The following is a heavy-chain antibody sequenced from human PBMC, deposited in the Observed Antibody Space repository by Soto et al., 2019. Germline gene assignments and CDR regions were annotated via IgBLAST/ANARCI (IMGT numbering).Heavy chain of an antibody. Sequence: SLKISCKGSGFSFTNYWIRWVRQMPGVGLEWMGHIDPVDSYANYSPSFQGHVTFSVDTSISTAYMQWSSLNASDTAMYFCARIESIARNWFDPWGQGTLVTISS. CDR1: GFSFTNYW. D-gene: IGHD6-13*01. J-gene: IGHJ5*02. CDR2: IDPVDSYA. CDR3: ARIESIARNWFDP. V-gene: IGHV5-10-1*01.